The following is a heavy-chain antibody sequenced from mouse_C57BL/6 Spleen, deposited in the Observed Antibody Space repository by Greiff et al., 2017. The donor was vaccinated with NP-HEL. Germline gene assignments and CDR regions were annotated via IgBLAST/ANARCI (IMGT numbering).Heavy chain of an antibody. J-gene: IGHJ3*01. CDR1: GYTFTSYG. Sequence: QVQLQQSGAELARPGASVKLSCKASGYTFTSYGISWVKQRPGQGLEWIGEIYPRSGNTYYNEKFKGKATLTADKSSSTAYMELRSLTSEDSAVYFCAREGGFAYWGQGTLVTVSA. V-gene: IGHV1-81*01. CDR2: IYPRSGNT. CDR3: AREGGFAY.